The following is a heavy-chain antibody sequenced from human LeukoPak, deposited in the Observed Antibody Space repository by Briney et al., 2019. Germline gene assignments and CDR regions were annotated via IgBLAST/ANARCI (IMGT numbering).Heavy chain of an antibody. CDR3: ARDLDY. V-gene: IGHV4-38-2*02. J-gene: IGHJ4*02. CDR2: IYHSGST. Sequence: SETLSLTCTVSGGSLNNYYWSWIRQPPGKGLEWIGSIYHSGSTYYNPSLKSRVTISVDTSKNQFSLKLSSVTAADTAVYYCARDLDYWGQGTLVTVSS. CDR1: GGSLNNYY.